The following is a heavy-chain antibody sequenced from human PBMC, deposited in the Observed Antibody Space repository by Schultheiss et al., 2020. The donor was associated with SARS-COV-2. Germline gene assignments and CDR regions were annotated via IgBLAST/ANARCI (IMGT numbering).Heavy chain of an antibody. D-gene: IGHD3-10*01. Sequence: GGSLRLSCAASGFTFSSYSMNWVRQAPGKGLEWVSYISSSSSTIYYADSVKGRFTISRDNAKNSLYLQMNSLRAEDTAVYYCARDLRGSGSYCDYWGQGTLVTVSS. CDR3: ARDLRGSGSYCDY. CDR1: GFTFSSYS. J-gene: IGHJ4*02. V-gene: IGHV3-48*01. CDR2: ISSSSSTI.